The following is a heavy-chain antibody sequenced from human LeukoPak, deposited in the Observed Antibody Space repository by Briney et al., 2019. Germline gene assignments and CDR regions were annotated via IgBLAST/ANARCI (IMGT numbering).Heavy chain of an antibody. J-gene: IGHJ4*02. CDR3: ARGELDY. V-gene: IGHV3-30-3*01. CDR2: ISYDGSNK. CDR1: GFTFSSYA. D-gene: IGHD1-26*01. Sequence: GGSLRLSCAASGFTFSSYAMHWVRQAPGKGLEWVAVISYDGSNKYYADSVKGRFTISRDNSKNTLYLQMNSLRAEDTAVYYCARGELDYWGQGTLVTVSS.